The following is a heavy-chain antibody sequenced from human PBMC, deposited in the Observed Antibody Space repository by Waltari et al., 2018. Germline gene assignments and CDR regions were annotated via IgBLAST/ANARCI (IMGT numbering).Heavy chain of an antibody. Sequence: QVQLQESGPGLVKPSETLSLTCTVSGGSISSYYWSWIRQPPGKGLEWIGYIYYSGSTNYNPSLKSRVTISVDTSKNQFSLKLSSVTAADTAVYYCAREYCSGGSCYGYFDYWGQGTLVTVSS. V-gene: IGHV4-59*01. CDR3: AREYCSGGSCYGYFDY. CDR2: IYYSGST. D-gene: IGHD2-15*01. J-gene: IGHJ4*02. CDR1: GGSISSYY.